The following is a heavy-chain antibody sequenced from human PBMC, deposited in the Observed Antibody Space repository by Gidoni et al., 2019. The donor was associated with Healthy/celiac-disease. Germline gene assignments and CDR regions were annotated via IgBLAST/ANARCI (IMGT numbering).Heavy chain of an antibody. Sequence: QVQLQESGPGLVKPSETLSLTCTVSGGSIRSYYWGWIRQPPGKGLEWIGYSYYSGSTNYNPPLKSRVTISVDTSKNQFSLKLSSVTAADTAVYYCARDRHDAFDIWGQGTMVTVSS. CDR2: SYYSGST. J-gene: IGHJ3*02. V-gene: IGHV4-59*01. CDR1: GGSIRSYY. CDR3: ARDRHDAFDI.